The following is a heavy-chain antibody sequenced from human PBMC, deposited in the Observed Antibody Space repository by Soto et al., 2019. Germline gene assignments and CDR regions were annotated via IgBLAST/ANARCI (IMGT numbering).Heavy chain of an antibody. V-gene: IGHV4-59*01. Sequence: SETLSLTCTVSGGSISTYYWSWIRQPPGKGLEWIGYIYYSGSTNYNPSLKSRVTISVDTSKNQFSLKLSSVTAADTAVYYCTREGRISSGSNWFDPWGQGTLVTVSS. CDR1: GGSISTYY. CDR2: IYYSGST. CDR3: TREGRISSGSNWFDP. D-gene: IGHD6-19*01. J-gene: IGHJ5*02.